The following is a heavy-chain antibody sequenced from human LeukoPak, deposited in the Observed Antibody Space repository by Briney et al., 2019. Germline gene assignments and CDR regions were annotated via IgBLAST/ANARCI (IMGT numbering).Heavy chain of an antibody. V-gene: IGHV3-66*01. CDR2: IYSGSRT. J-gene: IGHJ4*02. Sequence: PGGSLRLSCAVSGFTVSSNYMSWARPAPGKGLEWVSIIYSGSRTDYADSVKGRFTISRDNSKDRLHLQMNSLRPEDTAVYYCARVDSGRFYFDYWGQGTLVTVSS. CDR1: GFTVSSNY. CDR3: ARVDSGRFYFDY. D-gene: IGHD6-19*01.